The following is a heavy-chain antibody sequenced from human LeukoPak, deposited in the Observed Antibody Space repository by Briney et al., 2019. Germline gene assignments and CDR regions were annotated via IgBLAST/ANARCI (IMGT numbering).Heavy chain of an antibody. Sequence: GASVKVSCKASGYSFTVYYMHWVRQAPGQGLEWTGWINPNSGGTNYAQKFLGRVTMTRDTSISTAYMELSRLRSDDTAVYYCASLYGDYVASDYWGQGTLVTVSS. CDR2: INPNSGGT. CDR1: GYSFTVYY. CDR3: ASLYGDYVASDY. D-gene: IGHD4-17*01. J-gene: IGHJ4*02. V-gene: IGHV1-2*02.